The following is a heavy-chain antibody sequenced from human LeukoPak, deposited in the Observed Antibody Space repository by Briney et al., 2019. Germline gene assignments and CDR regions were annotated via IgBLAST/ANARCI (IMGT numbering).Heavy chain of an antibody. J-gene: IGHJ3*02. V-gene: IGHV2-5*02. CDR1: GVSLSTSGVG. CDR3: AHSQVFSYGSFHDAYDI. Sequence: SGPTLVKPTQTLTLTCSLSGVSLSTSGVGVGWIRQPPGKALEWLALIYWDDDSRYSPSLKSRLTIAKDTSKDQVVLTLTNMDSVDTATYYCAHSQVFSYGSFHDAYDIWGLGMLVTVSS. CDR2: IYWDDDS. D-gene: IGHD5-18*01.